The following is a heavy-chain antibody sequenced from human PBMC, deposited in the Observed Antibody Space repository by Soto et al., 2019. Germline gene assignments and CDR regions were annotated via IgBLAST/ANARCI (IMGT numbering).Heavy chain of an antibody. CDR2: ISYDGSNK. J-gene: IGHJ4*02. CDR1: GFTFSSYA. CDR3: ARDRSNTGSGSPLRY. D-gene: IGHD3-10*01. V-gene: IGHV3-30-3*01. Sequence: QVQLVESGGGVVQPGRSLRLSCAASGFTFSSYAMHWVRQAPGKGLEWVAVISYDGSNKYYADSVKGRFTISRDNSKNALYLQMNSLRAEDTAVYYCARDRSNTGSGSPLRYWGQGTLVTVSS.